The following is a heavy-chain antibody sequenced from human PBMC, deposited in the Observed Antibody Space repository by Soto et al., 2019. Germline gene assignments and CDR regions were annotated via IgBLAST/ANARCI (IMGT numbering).Heavy chain of an antibody. CDR1: GFTFSSYA. D-gene: IGHD6-6*01. CDR2: ISGSGGTT. V-gene: IGHV3-23*01. J-gene: IGHJ4*02. CDR3: AKSSSSSGIDY. Sequence: GGSLRLSCAASGFTFSSYAMSWVRRAPGKGLEWVSDISGSGGTTYYADSVKGRFTISRDNSKNTRYLQMNRLRAEDTAVYSCAKSSSSSGIDYWGQGTLVTVSS.